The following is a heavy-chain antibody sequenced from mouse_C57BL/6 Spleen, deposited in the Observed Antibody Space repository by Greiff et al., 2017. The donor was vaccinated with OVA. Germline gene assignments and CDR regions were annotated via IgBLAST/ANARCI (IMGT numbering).Heavy chain of an antibody. J-gene: IGHJ2*01. V-gene: IGHV1-62-2*01. CDR1: GYTFTEYT. D-gene: IGHD2-14*01. Sequence: QVHVKQSGAELVKPGASVKLSCKASGYTFTEYTIHWVKQRSGQGLEWIGWFYPGSGSIKYNEKFKDKATLTADKSSSTVYMELSRLTSEDSAVYFCARHEGVGYWFGYWGQGTTLTVSS. CDR3: ARHEGVGYWFGY. CDR2: FYPGSGSI.